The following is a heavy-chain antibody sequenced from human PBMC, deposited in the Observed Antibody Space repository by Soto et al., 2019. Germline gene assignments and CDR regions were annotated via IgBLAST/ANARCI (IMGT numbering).Heavy chain of an antibody. CDR1: GGTFTNYT. V-gene: IGHV1-69*06. CDR3: AIGIVLRYFVWPFEY. Sequence: QVQLVQSGAEVKKPGSSVKVSCKASGGTFTNYTISWVRQAPGQGLEWMGGIIPMFGTTNHAQKFQGRVTINANKSTTTAHMELSSLRSEDTAVYYCAIGIVLRYFVWPFEYWGQGTLVTVSS. CDR2: IIPMFGTT. D-gene: IGHD3-9*01. J-gene: IGHJ4*02.